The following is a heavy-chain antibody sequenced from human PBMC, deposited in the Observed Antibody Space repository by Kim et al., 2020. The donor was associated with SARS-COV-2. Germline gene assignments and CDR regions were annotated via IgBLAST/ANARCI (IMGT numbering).Heavy chain of an antibody. CDR1: GFTVSSNY. CDR3: ARDGVGADSFDY. D-gene: IGHD2-8*01. CDR2: IYSGGST. V-gene: IGHV3-66*02. Sequence: GGSLRLSCAASGFTVSSNYMSWVRQAPGKGLEWVSVIYSGGSTYYADSVKGRFTISRDNSKNTLYLQMNSLRAEDTAVYYCARDGVGADSFDYWGQGTLVTVSS. J-gene: IGHJ4*02.